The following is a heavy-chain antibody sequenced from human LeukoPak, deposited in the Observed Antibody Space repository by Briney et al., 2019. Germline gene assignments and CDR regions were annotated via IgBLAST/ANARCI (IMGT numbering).Heavy chain of an antibody. CDR2: IWYDGSNK. CDR1: GFTFSSYG. CDR3: ARGPNYYDSSGYQDY. Sequence: GGSLRLSCAASGFTFSSYGMHWVRQAPGKGLEWVAVIWYDGSNKYYADSVKGRFTISRDNSKNTLYLQMNSLRAEDTAVYYCARGPNYYDSSGYQDYWGQGTLVTVSS. D-gene: IGHD3-22*01. J-gene: IGHJ4*02. V-gene: IGHV3-33*01.